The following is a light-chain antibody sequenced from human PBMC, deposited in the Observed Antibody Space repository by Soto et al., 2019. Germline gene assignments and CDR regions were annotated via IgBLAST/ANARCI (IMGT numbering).Light chain of an antibody. CDR2: TAS. CDR3: QQTYSTPYT. V-gene: IGKV1-39*01. Sequence: EIQMTQSPSSLSASVGDRVTITCRASQSISNYLNWYQQKPGKAPKLLIYTASSLQDGVPSSFSGSGSGTDFTLTISSLQPEDCATYYCQQTYSTPYTFGQGNKLEIK. J-gene: IGKJ2*01. CDR1: QSISNY.